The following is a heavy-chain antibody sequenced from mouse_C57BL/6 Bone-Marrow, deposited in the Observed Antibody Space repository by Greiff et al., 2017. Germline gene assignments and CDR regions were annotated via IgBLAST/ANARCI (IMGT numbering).Heavy chain of an antibody. Sequence: EVKLMESGGGLVQSGRSLRLSCATSGFTFSDFYMEWVRQAPGKGLEWIAASRNKANDYTTEYSASVKGRFIVSRDTSQSILYLQMNALRAEDTAIYYCARDATMVAYWGQGTLVTVSA. CDR2: SRNKANDYTT. V-gene: IGHV7-1*01. CDR1: GFTFSDFY. CDR3: ARDATMVAY. D-gene: IGHD1-1*02. J-gene: IGHJ3*01.